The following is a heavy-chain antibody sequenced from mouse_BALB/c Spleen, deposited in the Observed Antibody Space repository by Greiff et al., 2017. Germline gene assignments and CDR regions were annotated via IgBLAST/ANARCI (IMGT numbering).Heavy chain of an antibody. J-gene: IGHJ3*01. Sequence: EVQLLQSGPELVQPGASVKISCKASGYSFTGYFMNWVKQSPGKRLEWIGRINPYNGDTFYNQKFKGKATLTVDKSTSTAHVELLGLTSEDSAVYYCGSGYDGFAYWGQGTLVTVSA. CDR3: GSGYDGFAY. CDR2: INPYNGDT. CDR1: GYSFTGYF. D-gene: IGHD2-14*01. V-gene: IGHV1-37*01.